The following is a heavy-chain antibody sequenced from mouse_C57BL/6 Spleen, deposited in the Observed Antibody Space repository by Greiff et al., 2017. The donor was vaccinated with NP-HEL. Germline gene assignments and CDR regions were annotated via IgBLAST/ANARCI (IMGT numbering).Heavy chain of an antibody. D-gene: IGHD4-1*01. J-gene: IGHJ2*01. Sequence: VQLQQPGAELVKPGASVKLSCKASGYTFTSYWMHWVKQRPGQGLEWIGMIHPNSGSTNYNEKFKSKATLTVDKSSSTAYMQLSSLTSEDSAVYYGARPRLGRGGLYYFDYWGQGTTLTVSS. CDR1: GYTFTSYW. V-gene: IGHV1-64*01. CDR2: IHPNSGST. CDR3: ARPRLGRGGLYYFDY.